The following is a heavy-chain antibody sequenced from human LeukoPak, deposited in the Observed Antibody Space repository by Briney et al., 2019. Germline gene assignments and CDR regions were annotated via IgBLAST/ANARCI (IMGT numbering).Heavy chain of an antibody. V-gene: IGHV3-53*01. CDR1: GFRVSAKY. CDR2: IYNGAET. Sequence: GGSLRLSCAASGFRVSAKYMGWVRQAPEKGLEWVSVIYNGAETSYVDSVKGRFTISRDNSENALYLQMNTLGDEDTAVYYCAGATQWLAYEYWGQGTLVTVSS. D-gene: IGHD6-19*01. J-gene: IGHJ4*02. CDR3: AGATQWLAYEY.